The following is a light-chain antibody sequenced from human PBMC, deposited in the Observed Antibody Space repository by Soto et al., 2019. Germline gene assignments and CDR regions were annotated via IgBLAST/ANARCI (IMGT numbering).Light chain of an antibody. CDR2: HAS. CDR1: QSISNW. CDR3: HQYNSYS. Sequence: EIQRSQCPSSVAASVGVRVTISCRASQSISNWLAWYQQKPGTAPKVLIYHASNLQSGVPSRFSGSGSGTEFTLTIGSLQPDDFATYYCHQYNSYSLGQGTKVDIK. V-gene: IGKV1-5*01. J-gene: IGKJ1*01.